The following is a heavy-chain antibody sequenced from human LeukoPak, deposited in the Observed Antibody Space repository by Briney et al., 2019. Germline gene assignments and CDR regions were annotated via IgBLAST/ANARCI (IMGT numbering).Heavy chain of an antibody. Sequence: GGSLRLSCAASGFIFSSYWMHWVRHAPGKGLAWVSRINTDGSSTSYADSVKGRFTISRDNAKNTLYLQMNSLRAEDTALYYCARVWWYSSSWYWDFWGQGTLVTVAS. V-gene: IGHV3-74*01. J-gene: IGHJ4*02. CDR3: ARVWWYSSSWYWDF. D-gene: IGHD6-13*01. CDR1: GFIFSSYW. CDR2: INTDGSST.